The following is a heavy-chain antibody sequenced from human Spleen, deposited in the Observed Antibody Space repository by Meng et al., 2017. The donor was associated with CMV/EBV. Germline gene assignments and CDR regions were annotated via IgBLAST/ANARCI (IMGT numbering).Heavy chain of an antibody. CDR1: GFTFSSYS. D-gene: IGHD1-1*01. J-gene: IGHJ6*04. CDR2: ISSSSSTI. CDR3: ARSMLEVNRYYYGMDV. V-gene: IGHV3-48*04. Sequence: LSLTCAASGFTFSSYSMNWVRQAPGKGLEWVSYISSSSSTIYYADSVKGRFTISRDNAKNSLYLQMNSLRAEDTAVYYCARSMLEVNRYYYGMDVWGEGTPVTVSS.